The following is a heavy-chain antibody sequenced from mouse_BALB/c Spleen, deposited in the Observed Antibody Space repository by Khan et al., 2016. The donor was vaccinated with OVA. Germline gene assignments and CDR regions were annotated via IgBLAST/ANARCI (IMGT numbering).Heavy chain of an antibody. V-gene: IGHV5-17*02. CDR1: GFTFSSVG. D-gene: IGHD2-1*01. CDR3: ARSGGNFHWYFDV. J-gene: IGHJ1*01. Sequence: EVELVESGGGLVQPGGSRKLSCAASGFTFSSVGMHWVRQAPKKGLEWVAYMSSGSSTIYYVDTVKGRFTISRDNPKNTLFLQMTSLRSEDTAMYYCARSGGNFHWYFDVWGAGTSVTVSS. CDR2: MSSGSSTI.